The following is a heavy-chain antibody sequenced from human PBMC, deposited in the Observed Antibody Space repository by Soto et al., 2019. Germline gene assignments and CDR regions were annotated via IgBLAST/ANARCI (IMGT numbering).Heavy chain of an antibody. CDR2: ISSSGSTI. CDR1: GFTFSDYY. J-gene: IGHJ4*02. Sequence: GGSLRLSCAASGFTFSDYYMSWIRQAPGKGLEWVSYISSSGSTIYYADSVKGRFTISRDNAKNSLYLQMNSLRAEDTAVYYCAREEGTYYYDSSGYYYGYWGQGTLVTVSS. V-gene: IGHV3-11*01. D-gene: IGHD3-22*01. CDR3: AREEGTYYYDSSGYYYGY.